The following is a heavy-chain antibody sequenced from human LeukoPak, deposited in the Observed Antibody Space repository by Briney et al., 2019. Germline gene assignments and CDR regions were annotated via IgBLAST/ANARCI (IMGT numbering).Heavy chain of an antibody. CDR3: ARGRYSSSWYPGWGYYYYGMDV. CDR2: MNPNSGNT. CDR1: GYTFTSYD. J-gene: IGHJ6*02. D-gene: IGHD6-13*01. V-gene: IGHV1-8*01. Sequence: ASVKVSCKASGYTFTSYDINWVRQATGQGLEWMGWMNPNSGNTGYAQKFQGRVTMTRNTSISTAYMELSSLRSEDTAVYYCARGRYSSSWYPGWGYYYYGMDVWGQGTTVTVSS.